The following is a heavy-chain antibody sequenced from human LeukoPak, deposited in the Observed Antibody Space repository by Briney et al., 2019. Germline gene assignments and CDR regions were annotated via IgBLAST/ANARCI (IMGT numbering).Heavy chain of an antibody. CDR2: IYTSGST. CDR1: GGSISNYY. Sequence: PSETLSLTCIVSGGSISNYYWSWLRQPAGKGLEWIGRIYTSGSTNYNPSLKSRVTMSVDTSKNQFSLKLSSVTAADTAVYYCARVHSSVWYFDYWGQGTLVTVSS. V-gene: IGHV4-4*07. CDR3: ARVHSSVWYFDY. D-gene: IGHD6-19*01. J-gene: IGHJ4*02.